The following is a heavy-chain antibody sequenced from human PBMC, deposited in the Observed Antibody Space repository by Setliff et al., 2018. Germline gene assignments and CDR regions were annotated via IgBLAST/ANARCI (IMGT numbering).Heavy chain of an antibody. CDR1: GASISSYH. D-gene: IGHD1-26*01. CDR3: ARKGISALSGAFDM. Sequence: SETLSLTCTVSGASISSYHWNWLRQPAGKGLEWIGHIYIGGSANYNPSLKSRVTMSVDTSKNQFSLKLSSVTAADTAVYYCARKGISALSGAFDMWGQGTMVTVSS. CDR2: IYIGGSA. V-gene: IGHV4-4*07. J-gene: IGHJ3*02.